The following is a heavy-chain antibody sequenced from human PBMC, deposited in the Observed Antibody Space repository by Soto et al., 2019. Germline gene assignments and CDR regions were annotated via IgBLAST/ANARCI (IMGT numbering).Heavy chain of an antibody. CDR3: ARDTASDSNGWYYLAF. V-gene: IGHV3-7*05. CDR2: IKQDGNEK. Sequence: EVQLVEYGGCLVQPGGSLRLSCAASGFSFSSYCMNWVRQAPGRGLEWVANIKQDGNEKYYVDSVKGRFTISRDNGKNSLYLQMHSLTAEDTAVYFCARDTASDSNGWYYLAFWGHGTLVTVSS. CDR1: GFSFSSYC. D-gene: IGHD6-19*01. J-gene: IGHJ4*01.